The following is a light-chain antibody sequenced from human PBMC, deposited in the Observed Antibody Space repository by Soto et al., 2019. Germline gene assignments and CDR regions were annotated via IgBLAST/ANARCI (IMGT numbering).Light chain of an antibody. Sequence: QSVLTQQPSVSGAPGQRVTISCTGSSSNIGAGSDVHWYQQLPGTAPKLLIYVNNNRPSGVPDRFSGSKSGTSASLAITGLQAEDEADYYCQSYDRGLSGSVFGGGTKLTVL. J-gene: IGLJ2*01. V-gene: IGLV1-40*01. CDR3: QSYDRGLSGSV. CDR1: SSNIGAGSD. CDR2: VNN.